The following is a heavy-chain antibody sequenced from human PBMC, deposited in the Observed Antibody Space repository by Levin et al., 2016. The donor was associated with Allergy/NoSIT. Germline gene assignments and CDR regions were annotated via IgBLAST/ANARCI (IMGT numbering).Heavy chain of an antibody. CDR3: ARDPGPPEDGNGWYYFDY. J-gene: IGHJ4*02. Sequence: WVRQAPGQGPEWMGWFNPNSGGTNFAQKFRGRVTVTRDTSISTAYMELSSLTSDDTAVYYCARDPGPPEDGNGWYYFDYWGQGAPVTVSS. D-gene: IGHD6-19*01. CDR2: FNPNSGGT. V-gene: IGHV1-2*02.